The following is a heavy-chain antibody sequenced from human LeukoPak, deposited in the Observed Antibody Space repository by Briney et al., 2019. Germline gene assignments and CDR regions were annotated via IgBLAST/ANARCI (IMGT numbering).Heavy chain of an antibody. CDR3: ARLFRDVTTFDY. Sequence: LTGGSLRLSCAASGFTFSSYGMHWVRQAPGKGLEWVAFIRYDGSNKYYADSVKGRFTISRDNSKNTLYLQMNSLRAEDTAVYYCARLFRDVTTFDYWGQGTLVTVSS. J-gene: IGHJ4*02. D-gene: IGHD1-1*01. V-gene: IGHV3-30*02. CDR1: GFTFSSYG. CDR2: IRYDGSNK.